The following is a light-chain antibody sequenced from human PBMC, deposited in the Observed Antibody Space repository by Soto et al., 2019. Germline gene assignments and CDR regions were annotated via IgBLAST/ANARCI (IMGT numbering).Light chain of an antibody. CDR2: DAS. J-gene: IGKJ4*01. CDR3: QQRDNWPLT. CDR1: QTIVNY. V-gene: IGKV3-11*01. Sequence: EIVLTQSPATLSLSPGDRATLSCRASQTIVNYLAWYQQKPGQAPRLLLYDASTRATGIPARFSGRGSGTDFTLTISSLEPEDFAVYYCQQRDNWPLTFARGTRVEIK.